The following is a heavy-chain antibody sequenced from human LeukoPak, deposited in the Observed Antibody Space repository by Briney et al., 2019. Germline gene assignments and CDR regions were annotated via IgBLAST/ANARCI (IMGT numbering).Heavy chain of an antibody. CDR3: ARAVAGTGGWFDY. Sequence: SQTPSLTCAISGDSVSSNSFAWNWIRQSPSRGLEWLGRTYYRSKWYNDYAGPVKSRIAINPDTSRNQFSLQLNSVTPEDTAVEFCARAVAGTGGWFDYLGQGNLVTGPS. J-gene: IGHJ4*02. CDR2: TYYRSKWYN. V-gene: IGHV6-1*01. CDR1: GDSVSSNSFA. D-gene: IGHD6-19*01.